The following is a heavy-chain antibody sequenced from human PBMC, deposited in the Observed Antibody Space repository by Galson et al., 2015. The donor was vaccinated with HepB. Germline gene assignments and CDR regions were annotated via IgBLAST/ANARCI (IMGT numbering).Heavy chain of an antibody. Sequence: SVKVSCKASGYTFTSYGISWVRQAPGQGLEWMGWISAYNGNTNYAQKLQGRVTMTTDTSTSTAYMELRSLRSDDTAVYYCAREGRGYSGYDSYAFDIWGQGTMVTVSS. CDR1: GYTFTSYG. D-gene: IGHD5-12*01. CDR2: ISAYNGNT. V-gene: IGHV1-18*04. J-gene: IGHJ3*02. CDR3: AREGRGYSGYDSYAFDI.